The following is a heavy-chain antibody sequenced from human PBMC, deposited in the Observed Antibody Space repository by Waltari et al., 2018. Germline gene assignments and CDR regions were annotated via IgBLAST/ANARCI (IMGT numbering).Heavy chain of an antibody. D-gene: IGHD3-10*01. Sequence: DVQLVASGGALGQPGGSLRLSCAASGFTFSKYAMTWVRQAPGWGLEWVSASSATGETTYYAAFVKGRVFISRDSDRNILYLQMNSLRVEDTAVYYGGKDFDTSGSHKTYYYGVDVRGQGTRVIVSS. CDR2: SSATGETT. V-gene: IGHV3-23*04. CDR3: GKDFDTSGSHKTYYYGVDV. J-gene: IGHJ6*02. CDR1: GFTFSKYA.